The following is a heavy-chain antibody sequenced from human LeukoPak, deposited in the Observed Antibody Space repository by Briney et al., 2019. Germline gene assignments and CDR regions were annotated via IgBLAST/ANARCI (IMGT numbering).Heavy chain of an antibody. D-gene: IGHD3-10*02. J-gene: IGHJ3*01. CDR3: AKFFTGEYVRAFDV. Sequence: PGGSLRLSCAASGYTFSSYGMHWVRQAPGKGLEWVAFIRYDGSNKCYADSVKGRFTISRDNSKNTVYLQVNSLRAEDTAVYYCAKFFTGEYVRAFDVWGQRTMVTVSS. CDR1: GYTFSSYG. V-gene: IGHV3-30*02. CDR2: IRYDGSNK.